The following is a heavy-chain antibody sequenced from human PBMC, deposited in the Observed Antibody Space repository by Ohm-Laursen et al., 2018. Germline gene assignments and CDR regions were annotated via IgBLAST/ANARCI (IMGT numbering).Heavy chain of an antibody. Sequence: QTLSLTCAISGDSVSSNSAAWNWIRQSPSRGLEWLGRTYYRSKWYIDYAVSVKSRITINPDTSKNQFSLQQNSVTPEDTAVYYCATSGLRGYWYFDLWGRGTLVTVSS. CDR3: ATSGLRGYWYFDL. CDR2: TYYRSKWYI. V-gene: IGHV6-1*01. J-gene: IGHJ2*01. CDR1: GDSVSSNSAA.